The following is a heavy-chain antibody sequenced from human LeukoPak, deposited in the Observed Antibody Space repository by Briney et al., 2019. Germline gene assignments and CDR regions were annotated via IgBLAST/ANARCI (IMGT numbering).Heavy chain of an antibody. Sequence: ASVEVSCKASGYTFISYYIHWVRQAPGQGLEWMGIINPGGGSTTYAQKFQGRVTMTRDTSTSTVYMELSSLRSEDTAIYYCARGGDNSYFDYWGQGTLVTVSS. V-gene: IGHV1-46*01. D-gene: IGHD4-23*01. J-gene: IGHJ4*02. CDR3: ARGGDNSYFDY. CDR2: INPGGGST. CDR1: GYTFISYY.